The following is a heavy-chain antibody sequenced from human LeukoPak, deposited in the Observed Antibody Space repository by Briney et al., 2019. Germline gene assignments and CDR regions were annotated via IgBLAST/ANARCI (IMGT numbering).Heavy chain of an antibody. V-gene: IGHV3-74*01. J-gene: IGHJ4*02. D-gene: IGHD3-22*01. CDR1: GFTFSSYW. CDR2: LNSDGSST. CDR3: ARKSGSSGYPFDY. Sequence: GGSLRLSCAASGFTFSSYWMHWVRQTPGKGLVWVSRLNSDGSSTSYADSVKGRFTISRDNAKNTLYLQMNSLRAEDTAVYYCARKSGSSGYPFDYWGQGTLVTVSS.